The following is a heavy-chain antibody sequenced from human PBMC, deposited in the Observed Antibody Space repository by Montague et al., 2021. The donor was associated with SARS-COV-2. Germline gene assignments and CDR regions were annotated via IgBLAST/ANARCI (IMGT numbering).Heavy chain of an antibody. CDR3: ASWAAAGTGFDY. CDR2: INHSGGT. J-gene: IGHJ4*02. D-gene: IGHD6-13*01. CDR1: GGSFSGYY. V-gene: IGHV4-34*01. Sequence: SETLSLTCAVYGGSFSGYYWSWIRQPPGKGLEWIGEINHSGGTNYNPSLKSRVTISVDTSKNQFSLKLSSVTAADTAVYYCASWAAAGTGFDYWGQGTLVTVSS.